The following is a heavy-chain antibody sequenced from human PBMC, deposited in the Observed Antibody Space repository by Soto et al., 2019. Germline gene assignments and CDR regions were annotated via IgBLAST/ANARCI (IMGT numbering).Heavy chain of an antibody. V-gene: IGHV3-33*01. CDR1: GFTFSDYG. CDR3: ARDSPRMAIDF. J-gene: IGHJ4*02. CDR2: TWYDGTNK. Sequence: QVQLVESGGGVVQPGRSLRLSCAASGFTFSDYGMHWVRQAPGKGLECVAVTWYDGTNKHYADSVKGRFTISKDNSKNTLYLQMNSLRAEDTAMYYCARDSPRMAIDFWGQGTLVTVSS.